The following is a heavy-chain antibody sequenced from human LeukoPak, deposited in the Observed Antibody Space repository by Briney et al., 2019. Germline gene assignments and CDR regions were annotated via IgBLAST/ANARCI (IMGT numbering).Heavy chain of an antibody. CDR3: ARDPEDTAMVNNWFDP. Sequence: SETLSLTCTVSGGSISSSSYYWGWIRQPPGKGLEWIGSIYYSGSTYYNPSLKSRVTISVDTSKNQFSLKLSSVTAADTAVYYCARDPEDTAMVNNWFDPRGQGTLVTVSS. CDR2: IYYSGST. D-gene: IGHD5-18*01. J-gene: IGHJ5*02. V-gene: IGHV4-39*02. CDR1: GGSISSSSYY.